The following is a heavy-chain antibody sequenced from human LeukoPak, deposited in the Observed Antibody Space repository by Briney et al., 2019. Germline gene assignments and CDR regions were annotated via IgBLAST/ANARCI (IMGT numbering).Heavy chain of an antibody. CDR3: ARHSSSDAFDI. CDR1: GGSFSGYY. Sequence: SETLSLTCAVYGGSFSGYYWSWIRQPPGKGLEWIGYIYYSGSTNYNPSLKSRVTISVDTSKNQFSLKLSSVTAADTAVYYCARHSSSDAFDIWGQGTMVTVSS. CDR2: IYYSGST. J-gene: IGHJ3*02. V-gene: IGHV4-59*08. D-gene: IGHD6-6*01.